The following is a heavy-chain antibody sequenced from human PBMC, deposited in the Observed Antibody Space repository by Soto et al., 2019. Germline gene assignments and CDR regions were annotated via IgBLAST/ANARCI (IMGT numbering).Heavy chain of an antibody. CDR3: STEQLSEHVVVDY. V-gene: IGHV3-15*01. Sequence: GGSLRLSCAASGFTFSNAWMTWVRQAPGKGLEWVGRIKSKTEDGTTDYAAPVKGRFTISRDDSKDTVYMQMKSLKTEDTGVYYCSTEQLSEHVVVDYWGQGTLVTVS. CDR1: GFTFSNAW. CDR2: IKSKTEDGTT. D-gene: IGHD2-21*01. J-gene: IGHJ4*02.